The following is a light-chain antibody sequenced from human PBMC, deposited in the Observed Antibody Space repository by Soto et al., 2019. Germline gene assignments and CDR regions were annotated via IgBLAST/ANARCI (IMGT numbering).Light chain of an antibody. CDR1: SSDVGGYDY. CDR3: SSYSISTAYL. CDR2: EVN. J-gene: IGLJ1*01. V-gene: IGLV2-14*01. Sequence: VLTQPASVSGAPGQSITISCTGTSSDVGGYDYVSWYQLHPGKAPKLMVFEVNNRPSGVPYRFSGSKSGNTASLTISGLQAEDEADYFCSSYSISTAYLFGTGTKVTVL.